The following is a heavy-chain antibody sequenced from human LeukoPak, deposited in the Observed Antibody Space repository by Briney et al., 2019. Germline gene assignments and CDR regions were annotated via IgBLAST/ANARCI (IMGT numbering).Heavy chain of an antibody. D-gene: IGHD1-14*01. CDR3: ARGVEPLAANTLAY. CDR2: LYSDGNT. J-gene: IGHJ4*02. V-gene: IGHV3-53*01. Sequence: GGSLRLSCAASGFTVITYDMTWVRQAPGRGLEWVSVLYSDGNTKYADSVQGRFTISRDNSKNTLYLEMNSLSPDDTAVYYCARGVEPLAANTLAYWGQGTLVTVSS. CDR1: GFTVITYD.